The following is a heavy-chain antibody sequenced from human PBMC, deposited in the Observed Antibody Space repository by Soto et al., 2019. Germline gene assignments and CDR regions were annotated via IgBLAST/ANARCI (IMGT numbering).Heavy chain of an antibody. CDR2: IWYDGSNK. V-gene: IGHV3-33*01. Sequence: QVQLVESGGGVVQPGRSLRLSCAASGFNFSSYGMHWVRQAPGKGLEWVAVIWYDGSNKYYADSVKGRFTISRDNSKNTLYLQMNSLRAEDTAVYYCARVGTSSSWPRYYYYYMDVRGKGTTVTVSS. J-gene: IGHJ6*03. D-gene: IGHD6-13*01. CDR1: GFNFSSYG. CDR3: ARVGTSSSWPRYYYYYMDV.